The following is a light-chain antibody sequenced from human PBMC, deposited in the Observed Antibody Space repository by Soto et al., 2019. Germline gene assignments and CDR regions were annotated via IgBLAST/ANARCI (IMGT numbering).Light chain of an antibody. Sequence: GDRVTITCRASQSISTWLAWYQQKPGKAPKVLIYEASKLESGVPSRFSGSGSGTEFTLTISTLQPDDVATYYCQQDYNLPLTFGGGTKVDIK. CDR2: EAS. J-gene: IGKJ4*01. V-gene: IGKV1-5*01. CDR1: QSISTW. CDR3: QQDYNLPLT.